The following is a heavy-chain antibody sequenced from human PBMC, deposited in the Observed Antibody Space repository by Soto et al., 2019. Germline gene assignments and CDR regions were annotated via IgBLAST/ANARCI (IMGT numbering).Heavy chain of an antibody. Sequence: KSSETLSLTCTVSGGSISSSDYYWSWIRQPPGKGLEWIGHIYYSGSTYYNSSLESRVDISVDTAKNQFSLKLSSVTAADTAVYYCARVDGCSGGRCYSADKWFDPWGQGTLVTVSS. V-gene: IGHV4-30-4*01. CDR3: ARVDGCSGGRCYSADKWFDP. CDR2: IYYSGST. J-gene: IGHJ5*02. CDR1: GGSISSSDYY. D-gene: IGHD2-15*01.